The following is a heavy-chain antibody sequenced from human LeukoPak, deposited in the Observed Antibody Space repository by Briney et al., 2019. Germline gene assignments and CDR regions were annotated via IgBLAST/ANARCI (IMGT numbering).Heavy chain of an antibody. D-gene: IGHD3-10*01. V-gene: IGHV4-34*01. J-gene: IGHJ4*02. CDR3: ARGMDYYGSGSL. CDR1: GGSFSGYD. CDR2: INHSGTT. Sequence: SETLSLTCAVYGGSFSGYDWSWIRQPPGKGLEWIGEINHSGTTNYNPSLKSRVTISVDTSKNQFSLRLSSVTAADTAVYYCARGMDYYGSGSLWGQGTLVTVSS.